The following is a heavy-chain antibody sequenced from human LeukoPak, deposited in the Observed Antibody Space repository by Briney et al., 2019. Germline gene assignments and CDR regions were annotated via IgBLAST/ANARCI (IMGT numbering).Heavy chain of an antibody. CDR2: IYYSGST. Sequence: PSETLSLTCAVSGGSISSGGYSWSWIRQPPGKGLEWIGYIYYSGSTYYNPSLKSRVTISVDTSKNQFSLKLTSVTAADTAVYYCAREVGGTGGWFDPWGQGTLVIVSS. CDR3: AREVGGTGGWFDP. CDR1: GGSISSGGYS. J-gene: IGHJ5*02. D-gene: IGHD6-19*01. V-gene: IGHV4-30-4*07.